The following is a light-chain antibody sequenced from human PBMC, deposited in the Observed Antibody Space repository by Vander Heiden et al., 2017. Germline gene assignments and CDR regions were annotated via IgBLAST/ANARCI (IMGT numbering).Light chain of an antibody. J-gene: IGKJ3*01. V-gene: IGKV1-9*01. Sequence: DIQLTQSPSFMSASVGDRVTITCRASQDVSRYLAWYQQKPGKAPKLLMYSAATGQSGVASRCSGSGAGTEVTLTISSMQPEDFATYYCQQPNSCHIHSFGPGSRVDIK. CDR2: SAA. CDR1: QDVSRY. CDR3: QQPNSCHIHS.